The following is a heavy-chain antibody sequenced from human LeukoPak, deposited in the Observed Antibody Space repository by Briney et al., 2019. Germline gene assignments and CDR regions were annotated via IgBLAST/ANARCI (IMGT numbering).Heavy chain of an antibody. J-gene: IGHJ6*02. D-gene: IGHD2/OR15-2a*01. CDR1: GGSISSGGYS. CDR3: ARAHSIASYYYGVDV. CDR2: IYHSGST. Sequence: PSETLSPTCAVSGGSISSGGYSWSWIRQPPGKGLEWIGYIYHSGSTYYNPSLKSRVTISVDTSENQFSLKLSSVTAADTAVYYCARAHSIASYYYGVDVWGQGTTVTVSS. V-gene: IGHV4-30-2*01.